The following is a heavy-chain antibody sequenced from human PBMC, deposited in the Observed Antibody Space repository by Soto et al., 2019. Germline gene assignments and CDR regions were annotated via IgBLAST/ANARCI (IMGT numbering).Heavy chain of an antibody. CDR1: GDSISSRGYY. D-gene: IGHD3-22*01. J-gene: IGHJ4*01. CDR2: IYFTGTT. CDR3: ARVSWGYYLSGSYFQTYFFDY. V-gene: IGHV4-31*03. Sequence: TLSLTCTVSGDSISSRGYYWSWIRHHPGKGLEWIGHIYFTGTTDYNPSLKSRLTISVDTSKNQLSLSLTSVTAADTAVYYCARVSWGYYLSGSYFQTYFFDYWGHGTPVTVS.